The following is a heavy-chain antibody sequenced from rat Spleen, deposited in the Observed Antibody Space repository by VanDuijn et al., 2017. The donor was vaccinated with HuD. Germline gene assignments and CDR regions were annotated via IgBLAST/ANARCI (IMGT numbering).Heavy chain of an antibody. CDR2: IWGDGST. D-gene: IGHD1-12*03. CDR1: GFSLISYA. CDR3: ASQYYYDGYYRDY. V-gene: IGHV2S61*01. J-gene: IGHJ2*01. Sequence: QVQLKESGPDLVQPSQTLSLTCTVSGFSLISYAVNWVRQSPGQGLEWMGGIWGDGSTDFNSALKSRLSISRDTSKSQVFLKMNNLQTEDTAMYFCASQYYYDGYYRDYWGQGVMVTVSS.